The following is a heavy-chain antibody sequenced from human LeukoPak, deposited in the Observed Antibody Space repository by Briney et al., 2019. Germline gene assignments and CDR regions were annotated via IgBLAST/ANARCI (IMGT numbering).Heavy chain of an antibody. Sequence: PGGSLRLSCAASGFTFSSYAMSWVRQAPGKGLEWVSAISGSGGSTYYADSVKGRFTISRDNSKNTLYLQMNSLRAVDTAVYYCAKDRIPTVTKTFDPWGQGTLVTVSS. CDR3: AKDRIPTVTKTFDP. D-gene: IGHD4-11*01. CDR1: GFTFSSYA. V-gene: IGHV3-23*01. J-gene: IGHJ5*02. CDR2: ISGSGGST.